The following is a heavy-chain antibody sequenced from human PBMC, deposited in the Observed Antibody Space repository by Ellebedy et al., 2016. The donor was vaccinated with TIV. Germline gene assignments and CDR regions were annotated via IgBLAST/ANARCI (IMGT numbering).Heavy chain of an antibody. J-gene: IGHJ4*02. Sequence: ASVKVSCKASGGTFSTYAITWVRQAPGQGLEWMGGIIPMFATANYAQKFQGRVTITADESTSTAYMELSSLRSEDTAVYYCASCGYSYGSRKTFDYWGQGTLVTVSS. V-gene: IGHV1-69*13. D-gene: IGHD5-18*01. CDR2: IIPMFATA. CDR3: ASCGYSYGSRKTFDY. CDR1: GGTFSTYA.